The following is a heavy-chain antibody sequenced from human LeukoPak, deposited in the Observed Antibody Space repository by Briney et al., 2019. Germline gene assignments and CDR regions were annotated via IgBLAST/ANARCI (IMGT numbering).Heavy chain of an antibody. CDR1: GGSISSYY. CDR3: ARDNQVARRNFDY. CDR2: IYSSGTT. V-gene: IGHV4-4*07. Sequence: PSETLSLTCTVYGGSISSYYWSWIRQPAGKGLEWIGRIYSSGTTNYNPSLKSRVTISVDTSKNQFSLKLNSVTAADTAVYYCARDNQVARRNFDYWGQGTLVTVSS. J-gene: IGHJ4*02. D-gene: IGHD2-15*01.